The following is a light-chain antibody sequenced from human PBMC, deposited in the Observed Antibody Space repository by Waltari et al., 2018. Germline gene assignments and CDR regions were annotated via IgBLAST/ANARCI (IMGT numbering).Light chain of an antibody. CDR1: QSLLHSNGYHY. J-gene: IGKJ2*01. Sequence: DTVMTQSPPSLPVTLCEPASLYCRSSQSLLHSNGYHYLDWYQQKPGKSQQLLIYLGSYRASGVPDRISGSGSGTDFTLKISRVEAEDVGVYYCMQSLQTQYTFGQGTKLEIK. V-gene: IGKV2-28*01. CDR2: LGS. CDR3: MQSLQTQYT.